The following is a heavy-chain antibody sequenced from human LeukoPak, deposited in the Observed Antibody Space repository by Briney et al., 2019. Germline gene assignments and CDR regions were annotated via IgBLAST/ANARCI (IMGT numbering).Heavy chain of an antibody. CDR3: ARLFSRGWPYYYGLGA. J-gene: IGHJ6*02. CDR1: GGSIDSSGSY. Sequence: PSETLSLTCTVSGGSIDSSGSYWGWIRQPPGKGLEWIGCVYYGGDAYYNPSLKSRVTISADLSKNQFSLSLISETAADTALYYCARLFSRGWPYYYGLGAWGQGTTVTVSS. CDR2: VYYGGDA. D-gene: IGHD6-19*01. V-gene: IGHV4-39*01.